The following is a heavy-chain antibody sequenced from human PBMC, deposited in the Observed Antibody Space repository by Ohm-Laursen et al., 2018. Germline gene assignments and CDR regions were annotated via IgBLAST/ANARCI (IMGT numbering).Heavy chain of an antibody. Sequence: GSLRLSCAASGFTFSSYAMSWVRQAPGKGLEWVSRISGSGGSTYYADSVKGRFTISRDNAKNTLYLQMNSLRAEDTAMYYCASLGYCSGGTCNTDYWGQGTLVTVSS. V-gene: IGHV3-23*01. CDR3: ASLGYCSGGTCNTDY. CDR1: GFTFSSYA. J-gene: IGHJ4*02. CDR2: ISGSGGST. D-gene: IGHD2-15*01.